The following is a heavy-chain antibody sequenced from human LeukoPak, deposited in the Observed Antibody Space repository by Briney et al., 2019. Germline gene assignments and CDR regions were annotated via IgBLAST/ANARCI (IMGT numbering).Heavy chain of an antibody. D-gene: IGHD6-19*01. Sequence: GGSLRLSCTASGFNLRTNYMNWVRQAPGKGLEWVSVIYAGGDTYYADSVRGRFIISRDNSENTLYLQMNSLRAEDTAMYYCAGSQWLVNFDYWGQGTRVTVSS. J-gene: IGHJ4*02. V-gene: IGHV3-66*01. CDR3: AGSQWLVNFDY. CDR1: GFNLRTNY. CDR2: IYAGGDT.